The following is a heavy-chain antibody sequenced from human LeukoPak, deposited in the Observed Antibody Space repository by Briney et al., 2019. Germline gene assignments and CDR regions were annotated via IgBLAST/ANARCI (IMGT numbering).Heavy chain of an antibody. J-gene: IGHJ4*02. CDR1: GFTFSTYW. CDR3: GRDRSIVVTPAC. CDR2: IKPDGSEK. Sequence: GGSLRLSCAASGFTFSTYWMSWVRQAPGKSLEWVATIKPDGSEKYYVDSVKGRFTISRDNAKNSLYLQMNSLSAEDTAVYYRGRDRSIVVTPACWGQGTPVRVPS. V-gene: IGHV3-7*03. D-gene: IGHD4-23*01.